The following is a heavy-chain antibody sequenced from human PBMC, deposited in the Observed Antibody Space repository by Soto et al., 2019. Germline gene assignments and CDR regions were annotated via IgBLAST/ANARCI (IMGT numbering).Heavy chain of an antibody. CDR1: GGTFSNYA. CDR2: IVPIFGTT. Sequence: QVQLVQSGAEVKKPGSSVKVSCKVSGGTFSNYAIDWVRLAPGHGLEWMGGIVPIFGTTSYTQKCQGRATVIAEGSTTTADLEISSLRSEDTAIYYCARVEAVAGLYNYHGLDVWGQGTAVTVSS. J-gene: IGHJ6*02. CDR3: ARVEAVAGLYNYHGLDV. V-gene: IGHV1-69*12. D-gene: IGHD6-19*01.